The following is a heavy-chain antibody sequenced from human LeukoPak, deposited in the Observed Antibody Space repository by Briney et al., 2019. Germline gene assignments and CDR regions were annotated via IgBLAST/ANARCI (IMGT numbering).Heavy chain of an antibody. CDR1: GHTFTGYY. J-gene: IGHJ4*02. CDR3: ARESRDTAWSLDL. V-gene: IGHV1-2*02. Sequence: ASVKVSCKASGHTFTGYYMHWVRQAPGQGFEWMGWINPNSGGTNFAQKFQGRVTMTRDTSINTVYMELSSLRSDDTAVYYCARESRDTAWSLDLWGQGTLVTVSS. D-gene: IGHD1-1*01. CDR2: INPNSGGT.